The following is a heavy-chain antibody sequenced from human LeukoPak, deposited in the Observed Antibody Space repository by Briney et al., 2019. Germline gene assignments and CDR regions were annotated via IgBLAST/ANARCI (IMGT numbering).Heavy chain of an antibody. Sequence: TAGESLQISCKGSGYNFTTYWIGWVRQLPGKGLEWMGIIYPGDSNTRYSPSFQGQVTISADKSISTAYLQWSSLKASDTSMYYCARPPSTSCYACAFDIWGQGTMVTVSS. CDR3: ARPPSTSCYACAFDI. CDR1: GYNFTTYW. D-gene: IGHD2-2*01. V-gene: IGHV5-51*01. CDR2: IYPGDSNT. J-gene: IGHJ3*02.